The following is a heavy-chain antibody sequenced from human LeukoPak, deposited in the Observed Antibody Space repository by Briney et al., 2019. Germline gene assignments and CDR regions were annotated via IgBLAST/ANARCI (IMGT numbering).Heavy chain of an antibody. J-gene: IGHJ4*02. V-gene: IGHV3-23*01. Sequence: GGSLGPSCAASGFTFSNYAMSWVRQAPGKGLGWVSAISVRGGTTYYADSVKGRFTISRENSKNRLYLQMNSLRAKDTAVYYCARTPWIQLRSFFDYWGQGTLVTVSS. D-gene: IGHD5-18*01. CDR2: ISVRGGTT. CDR1: GFTFSNYA. CDR3: ARTPWIQLRSFFDY.